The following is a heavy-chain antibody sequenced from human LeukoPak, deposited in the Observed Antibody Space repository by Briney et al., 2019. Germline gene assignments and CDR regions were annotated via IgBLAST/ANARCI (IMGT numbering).Heavy chain of an antibody. CDR2: ISSSSSYI. CDR1: GFTFSSYS. J-gene: IGHJ5*02. Sequence: GGSLRLSCAASGFTFSSYSMNWVRQAPGKGLEWVSSISSSSSYIYYADSVKGRFTISRDNAKKSLYLQMNSLRAEDTAVYYCARPSRGGRRWFDPWGQGTLVTVSS. CDR3: ARPSRGGRRWFDP. V-gene: IGHV3-21*01. D-gene: IGHD2-15*01.